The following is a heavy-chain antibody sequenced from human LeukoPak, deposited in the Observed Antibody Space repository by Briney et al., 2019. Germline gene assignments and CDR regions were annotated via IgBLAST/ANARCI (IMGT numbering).Heavy chain of an antibody. D-gene: IGHD6-19*01. J-gene: IGHJ4*02. CDR1: GGSISSYY. CDR2: IYYSGST. Sequence: SETLSLTCTVSGGSISSYYWSWIRQPPGKGLEWIGYIYYSGSTNYNPSLKSRVTISVDTSKNQFSLKLSSVTAADTAVYYCAAWPGIAVAVTPYWGQGTLVTVSS. CDR3: AAWPGIAVAVTPY. V-gene: IGHV4-59*01.